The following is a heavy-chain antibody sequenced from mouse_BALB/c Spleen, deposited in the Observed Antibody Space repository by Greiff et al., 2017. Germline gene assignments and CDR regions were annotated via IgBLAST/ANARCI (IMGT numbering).Heavy chain of an antibody. J-gene: IGHJ3*01. CDR1: GYTFTSYW. Sequence: VQLQQSGAELAKPGASVKMSCKASGYTFTSYWMHWVKQRPGQGLEWIGYINPSTGYTEYNQKFKDKATLTADKSSSTAYMQLSSLTSEDSAVYYCARSGGNYVGWFAYWGQGTLVTVSA. D-gene: IGHD2-1*01. CDR3: ARSGGNYVGWFAY. V-gene: IGHV1-7*01. CDR2: INPSTGYT.